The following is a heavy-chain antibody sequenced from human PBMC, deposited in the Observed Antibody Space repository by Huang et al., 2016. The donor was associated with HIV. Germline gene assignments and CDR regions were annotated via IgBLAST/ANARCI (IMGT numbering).Heavy chain of an antibody. CDR1: GFTFGGYA. D-gene: IGHD1-26*01. J-gene: IGHJ4*02. V-gene: IGHV3-49*03. CDR3: TRVVYSGTYYGFFDY. CDR2: IRGKGQGATT. Sequence: EVQLVESGGGLVQPGRSLRLSCTGSGFTFGGYAMSWFRQAPGKGLGWVGFIRGKGQGATTEYAASVQGRFTIARDDSKTIAYLQMNSLKTEDTAIYFCTRVVYSGTYYGFFDYWGQGTLVTVSS.